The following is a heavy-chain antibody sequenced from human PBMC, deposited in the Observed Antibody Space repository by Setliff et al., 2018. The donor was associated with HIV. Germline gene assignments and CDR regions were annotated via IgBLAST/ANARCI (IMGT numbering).Heavy chain of an antibody. CDR3: AKDPRAAVATICDY. CDR1: GFTFSTYG. CDR2: IWYDGSNK. Sequence: SLRLSCAASGFTFSTYGMHWGRQAPGKGLEWVAVIWYDGSNKYYSDSVKGRFTVSRDNSKNTLYLQMNSLRAEDSAVYYCAKDPRAAVATICDYWGQGTLVTVSS. J-gene: IGHJ4*02. V-gene: IGHV3-33*06. D-gene: IGHD5-12*01.